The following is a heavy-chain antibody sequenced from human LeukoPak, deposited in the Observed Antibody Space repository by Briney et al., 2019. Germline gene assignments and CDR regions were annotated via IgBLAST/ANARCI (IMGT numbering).Heavy chain of an antibody. CDR3: EVWGYPGFDY. D-gene: IGHD7-27*01. V-gene: IGHV3-66*01. J-gene: IGHJ4*02. CDR1: GFTFSNAW. Sequence: GGSLRLSCAASGFTFSNAWMSWVRQAPGKGLEWVSVVHNDGSAYYADSVKGRFTISRDNSKNALYLQMNSLRAEDTAVYYCEVWGYPGFDYWGQGTLVTVSP. CDR2: VHNDGSA.